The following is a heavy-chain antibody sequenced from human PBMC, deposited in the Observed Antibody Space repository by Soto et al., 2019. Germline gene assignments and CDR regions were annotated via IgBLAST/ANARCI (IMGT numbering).Heavy chain of an antibody. D-gene: IGHD6-19*01. Sequence: GESLKISCAASGFTFSSYAMSWVRQAPGKGLEWVSAISGSGSSAYYADSVTGRFTISRDNSKNTLYLQMNSLRAEDTAVYYCAKDLEQWLIRDYWGQGTLVTVSS. V-gene: IGHV3-23*01. J-gene: IGHJ4*02. CDR3: AKDLEQWLIRDY. CDR1: GFTFSSYA. CDR2: ISGSGSSA.